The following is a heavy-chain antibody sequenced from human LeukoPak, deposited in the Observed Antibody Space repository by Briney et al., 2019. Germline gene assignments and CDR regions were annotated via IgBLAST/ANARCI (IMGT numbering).Heavy chain of an antibody. D-gene: IGHD2-15*01. CDR2: KWYDGSIQ. J-gene: IGHJ4*02. CDR3: ARAGYCSGGSCYGSDY. Sequence: GGSLRLSCAASGFTFSSYGMHWVRQDPGKGLECVAAKWYDGSIQYYADSVKGRFTISRDNSKNTLYLQMDSLRAEDTAVYYCARAGYCSGGSCYGSDYWGQGTLVSVSS. V-gene: IGHV3-33*01. CDR1: GFTFSSYG.